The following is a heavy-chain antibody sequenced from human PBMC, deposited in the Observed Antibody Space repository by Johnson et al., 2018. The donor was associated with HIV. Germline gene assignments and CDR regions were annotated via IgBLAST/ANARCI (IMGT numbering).Heavy chain of an antibody. Sequence: VQLVESGGGLIQPGGSLRLSCAVSGFTVSSNYMSWVRQAPGKGLEWVSVIYSGGTTNYADSVKGRFTITRDNSKNTLYLQMNSLRAEDTAVYYCAITAAADAFDIWGQGTMVTVSS. J-gene: IGHJ3*02. D-gene: IGHD2-2*01. CDR3: AITAAADAFDI. CDR1: GFTVSSNY. V-gene: IGHV3-53*01. CDR2: IYSGGTT.